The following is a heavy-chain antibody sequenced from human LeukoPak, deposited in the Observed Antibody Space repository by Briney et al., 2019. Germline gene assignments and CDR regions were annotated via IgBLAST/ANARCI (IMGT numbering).Heavy chain of an antibody. CDR1: GGSISSYY. CDR2: IYSSGST. Sequence: PSETLSLTCTVSGGSISSYYWSWIRQPPGKGLEWIGTIYSSGSTYYNPSLKSRVTISVDTSKNQFSLNLSSVTAADTAVYYCARRAYGLAFEYWGQGTLVTVSS. J-gene: IGHJ4*02. D-gene: IGHD2-21*01. V-gene: IGHV4-59*04. CDR3: ARRAYGLAFEY.